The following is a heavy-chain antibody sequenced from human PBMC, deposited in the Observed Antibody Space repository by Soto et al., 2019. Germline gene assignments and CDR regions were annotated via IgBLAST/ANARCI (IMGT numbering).Heavy chain of an antibody. CDR3: ARSGYYGGMDV. CDR2: IYYSGST. D-gene: IGHD3-3*01. Sequence: SKTVYLTCIFLGCPISSYYLTWIRQPPGKGLEWSGYIYYSGSTNYNPSLKSRVTISVDTSKNQFSLKLSSVTAVDTAVYYCARSGYYGGMDVWGQGTTVTVSS. V-gene: IGHV4-59*01. CDR1: GCPISSYY. J-gene: IGHJ6*02.